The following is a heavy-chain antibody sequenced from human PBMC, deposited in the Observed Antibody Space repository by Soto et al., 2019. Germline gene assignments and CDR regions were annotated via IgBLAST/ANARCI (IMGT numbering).Heavy chain of an antibody. CDR2: IYYNGIT. CDR1: GVSISTYY. CDR3: ARVTLPSTLFGVGRDGYFDL. D-gene: IGHD3-3*01. V-gene: IGHV4-59*01. Sequence: QVQLQESGPGLVKPSETLSLTCTISGVSISTYYWSWIRQPPGKGLEWIGYIYYNGITNYNPSLKSRVYMSIDTSKTQFSLKMTSVTTADTAVYYCARVTLPSTLFGVGRDGYFDLWGRGTLVTVS. J-gene: IGHJ2*01.